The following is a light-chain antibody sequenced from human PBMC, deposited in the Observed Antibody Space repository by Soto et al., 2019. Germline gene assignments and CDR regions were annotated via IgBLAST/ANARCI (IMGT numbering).Light chain of an antibody. V-gene: IGKV4-1*01. J-gene: IGKJ4*01. Sequence: IVMTQSPASLTVSLGERATINCKSSQTVFTGSNNKNYLAWYQHKPGQAPKLLMYWSTARESGFPDRFRVSGFGTEFTLTITCVQAEDVAVYYCHQYFTLPSFGGGIKVEI. CDR1: QTVFTGSNNKNY. CDR3: HQYFTLPS. CDR2: WST.